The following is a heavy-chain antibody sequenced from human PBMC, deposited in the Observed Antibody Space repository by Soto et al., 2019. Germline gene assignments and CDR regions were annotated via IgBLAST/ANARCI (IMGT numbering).Heavy chain of an antibody. Sequence: PSETLSLTCTVSGGSISSGGYYWSWIRQHPGKGLEWIGYIYYSGSTYYNPSLKSRVTISVDTSKNQFSLKLSSVTAADTAVYYCARAWYYYDSSGAISFDYWGQGTLVTVSS. V-gene: IGHV4-31*03. J-gene: IGHJ4*02. D-gene: IGHD3-22*01. CDR3: ARAWYYYDSSGAISFDY. CDR1: GGSISSGGYY. CDR2: IYYSGST.